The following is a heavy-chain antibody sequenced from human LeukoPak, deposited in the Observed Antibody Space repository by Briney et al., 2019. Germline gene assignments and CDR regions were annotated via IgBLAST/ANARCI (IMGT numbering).Heavy chain of an antibody. Sequence: ASVKVSCKASGYTFTGYYMHWVRQAPGQGLEWMGWINPNSGGTNYAQKFQGRVTMTRDTSINTAYMELSRLRSDDTAVYYCARAQGGYYGSGSYYNPTYNWFDPWGQGTLVTVSS. CDR2: INPNSGGT. D-gene: IGHD3-10*01. V-gene: IGHV1-2*02. J-gene: IGHJ5*02. CDR3: ARAQGGYYGSGSYYNPTYNWFDP. CDR1: GYTFTGYY.